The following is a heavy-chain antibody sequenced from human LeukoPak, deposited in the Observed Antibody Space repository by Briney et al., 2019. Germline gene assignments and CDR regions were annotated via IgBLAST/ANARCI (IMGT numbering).Heavy chain of an antibody. CDR3: ARDGTKDYDFWSGYYNYYYYGMDV. D-gene: IGHD3-3*01. V-gene: IGHV4-4*07. Sequence: PSETLSPTCTVSGGSISSYYWSWIRQPAGKGLEWIGRIYTSGSTNYNPSLKSRVTMSVDTSKNQFSLKLSSVTAADTAVYYCARDGTKDYDFWSGYYNYYYYGMDVWGQGTTVTVSS. CDR2: IYTSGST. CDR1: GGSISSYY. J-gene: IGHJ6*02.